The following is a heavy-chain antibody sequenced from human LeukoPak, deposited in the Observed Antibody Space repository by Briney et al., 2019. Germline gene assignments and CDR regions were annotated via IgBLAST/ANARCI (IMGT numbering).Heavy chain of an antibody. V-gene: IGHV4-59*01. J-gene: IGHJ4*02. Sequence: SETLSLTCTVSGGSISSYYWSWIRQPPGKGLEWIGHIYYSGSTNYNPSLKSRVTISVDTSKSQFSLNLSSVTAADTAVYYCARNYDSSGYTASGYWGRGTLVTVSS. CDR2: IYYSGST. CDR1: GGSISSYY. D-gene: IGHD3-22*01. CDR3: ARNYDSSGYTASGY.